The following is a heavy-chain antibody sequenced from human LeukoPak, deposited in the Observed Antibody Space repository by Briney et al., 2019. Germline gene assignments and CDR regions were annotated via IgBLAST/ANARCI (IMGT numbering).Heavy chain of an antibody. CDR3: ARDRDSSSWYFDN. CDR2: ISSSGSTI. D-gene: IGHD6-13*01. Sequence: GGSLRLSCAASGFTFSDYYMSWIRQAPGKGLEWVSYISSSGSTIYYADSVKGRFTISRDSAKNSLYLQMNSLRGEDTAVYYCARDRDSSSWYFDNWGQGTLVTVSS. J-gene: IGHJ4*02. V-gene: IGHV3-11*04. CDR1: GFTFSDYY.